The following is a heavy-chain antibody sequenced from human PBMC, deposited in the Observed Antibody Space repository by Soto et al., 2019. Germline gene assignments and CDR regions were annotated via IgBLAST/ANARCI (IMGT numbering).Heavy chain of an antibody. Sequence: SETLSLTCAVYGGSFSGYYWSWIRQPPGKGLEWIGEINHSGGTNYNPSLKSRVTISVDTSKNQFSLKLSSVTAADTAVYYCARCQAYYDFWSGYPPNLFDPWGQGTLVTVSS. CDR1: GGSFSGYY. V-gene: IGHV4-34*01. J-gene: IGHJ5*02. CDR2: INHSGGT. D-gene: IGHD3-3*01. CDR3: ARCQAYYDFWSGYPPNLFDP.